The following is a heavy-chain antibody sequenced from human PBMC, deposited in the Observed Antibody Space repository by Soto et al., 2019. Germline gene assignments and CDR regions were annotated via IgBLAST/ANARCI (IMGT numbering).Heavy chain of an antibody. CDR3: ASGGWGSSWYEGGSRIDY. CDR1: GFTFSSYD. CDR2: IGVAGDT. Sequence: EVQLAESGGGLVQPGGSLRLSCAASGFTFSSYDMHWVRQVAGKGLEWVSAIGVAGDTYYPDSVKGRFTISRENAKNSLYLQMNSLRAEDTAVYYCASGGWGSSWYEGGSRIDYWGQGTLVTVSS. J-gene: IGHJ4*02. D-gene: IGHD6-13*01. V-gene: IGHV3-13*01.